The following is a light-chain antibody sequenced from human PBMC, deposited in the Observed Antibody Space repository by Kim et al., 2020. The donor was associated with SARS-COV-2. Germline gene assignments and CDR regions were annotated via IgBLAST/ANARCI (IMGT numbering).Light chain of an antibody. V-gene: IGKV4-1*01. Sequence: ATTRCKSRQSVFSRSNRRKYLSWHKQKPRQPPWLLIYGASSRTSGVPDRFGCIVSGTDFTLTISRLQAEDVAVYYCQQYYTTPSTFRQGTRLEIK. CDR2: GAS. CDR1: QSVFSRSNRRKY. J-gene: IGKJ5*01. CDR3: QQYYTTPST.